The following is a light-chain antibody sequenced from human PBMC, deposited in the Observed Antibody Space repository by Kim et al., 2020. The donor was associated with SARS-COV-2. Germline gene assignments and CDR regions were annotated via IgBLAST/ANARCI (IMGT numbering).Light chain of an antibody. CDR2: GKN. CDR3: NSRDSSGNRV. V-gene: IGLV3-19*01. Sequence: VALGQAGGITCQGGSLRSYYASWYQQKPGQAPVLVIYGKNNRPSGIPDRFSGSSSGNTASLTITGAQAEDEADYYCNSRDSSGNRVFGGGTQLTVL. CDR1: SLRSYY. J-gene: IGLJ3*02.